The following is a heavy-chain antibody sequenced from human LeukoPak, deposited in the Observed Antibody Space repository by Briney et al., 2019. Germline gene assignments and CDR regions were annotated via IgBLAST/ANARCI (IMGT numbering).Heavy chain of an antibody. Sequence: NPSGTLSLTCAVSGGSISSSSWWSCVRQPPGKGLEWFGYISYSGTTNYNPSLKSRVTISLDTSKNQFSLKLSSVTAADTAIYYCATTGELLGVQYFDYWGRGTLVTVSS. CDR1: GGSISSSSW. J-gene: IGHJ4*02. V-gene: IGHV4-4*02. D-gene: IGHD1-26*01. CDR3: ATTGELLGVQYFDY. CDR2: ISYSGTT.